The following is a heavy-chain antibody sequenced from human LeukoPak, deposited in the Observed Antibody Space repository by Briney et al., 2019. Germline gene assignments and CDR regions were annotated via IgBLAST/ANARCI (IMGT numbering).Heavy chain of an antibody. Sequence: GGSLRLSCAASGFTFTDYYMSWVRQAPGKGLEWISYIGKRGTDINYADSVKGRFTVSRDNAKSSLFLQMNSLRAEDTAVYYCARACSGGSCYSRGYFDYWGQGTLVTVSS. J-gene: IGHJ4*02. CDR1: GFTFTDYY. CDR2: IGKRGTDI. V-gene: IGHV3-11*04. CDR3: ARACSGGSCYSRGYFDY. D-gene: IGHD2-15*01.